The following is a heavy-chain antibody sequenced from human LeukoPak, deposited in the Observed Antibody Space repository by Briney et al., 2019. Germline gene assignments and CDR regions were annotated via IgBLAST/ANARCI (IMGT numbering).Heavy chain of an antibody. CDR2: ISAYNGNT. D-gene: IGHD2-21*01. CDR3: ARDADCGGDCYYYGMDV. V-gene: IGHV1-18*01. CDR1: GYTFTSYG. J-gene: IGHJ6*02. Sequence: ASVKVSCKASGYTFTSYGISWVRQTPGQGLEWMGWISAYNGNTNYAQKLQGRVTMTTDTSTSTAYMELRSLRSDDTAVYYCARDADCGGDCYYYGMDVWGQGTTVTVSS.